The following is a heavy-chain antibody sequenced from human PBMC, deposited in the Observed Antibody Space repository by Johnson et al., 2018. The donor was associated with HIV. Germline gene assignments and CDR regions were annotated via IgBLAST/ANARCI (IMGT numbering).Heavy chain of an antibody. CDR3: ARRPSGCRRDDHEI. CDR1: GFPFSDYY. V-gene: IGHV3-66*02. J-gene: IGHJ3*02. D-gene: IGHD2-2*01. Sequence: VQLVESGGGVVRPGGSLRLSCAASGFPFSDYYMSWIRQAPGKGLAWVSVIYSGSSTYYADSVKGRFTLFRDNSKHTLYQQMNSLRAEDTAVYYCARRPSGCRRDDHEIWGQGTMVTVS. CDR2: IYSGSST.